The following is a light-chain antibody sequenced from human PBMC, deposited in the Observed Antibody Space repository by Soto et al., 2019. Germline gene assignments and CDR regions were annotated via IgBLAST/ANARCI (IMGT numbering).Light chain of an antibody. J-gene: IGKJ5*01. CDR2: GAS. Sequence: EIVLTQSPGTLSLSPGEEATLSCRASQSVDSNYLAWYQQKPGQTPRLIIYGASGRADGIPHRFSGSGFATDFTLTISRVEPEDFAVYYCQQYGAPRSVTFGQGTRLDI. CDR1: QSVDSNY. V-gene: IGKV3-20*01. CDR3: QQYGAPRSVT.